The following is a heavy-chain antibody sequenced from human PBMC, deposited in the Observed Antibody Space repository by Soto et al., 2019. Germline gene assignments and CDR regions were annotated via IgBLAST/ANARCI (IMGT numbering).Heavy chain of an antibody. CDR3: ARVSREVVPAAIDY. CDR2: INSDGSST. D-gene: IGHD2-2*01. V-gene: IGHV3-74*01. J-gene: IGHJ4*02. CDR1: GFAFLSNW. Sequence: GGSLKLSCAASGFAFLSNWIHWVGEAPGKGLVWVSRINSDGSSTTYADSVKGRFTISRDNAKNTLYLQMTSLRAEDTAVYYCARVSREVVPAAIDYWGQGTLVTVSS.